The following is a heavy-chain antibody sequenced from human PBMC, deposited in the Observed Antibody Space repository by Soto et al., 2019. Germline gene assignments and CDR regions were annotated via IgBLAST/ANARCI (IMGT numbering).Heavy chain of an antibody. J-gene: IGHJ5*02. CDR2: ISSSGSTI. V-gene: IGHV3-11*01. CDR3: AKSSIEYDYVWGSYRPSWFDP. Sequence: GGSLRLSCAASGFTFSDYYISWIRQAPGKGLEWVSYISSSGSTIYYADSVKGRFTISRDNAKNSLYLQMNSLRAEDTAVYYCAKSSIEYDYVWGSYRPSWFDPWGQGTLVTVSS. CDR1: GFTFSDYY. D-gene: IGHD3-16*02.